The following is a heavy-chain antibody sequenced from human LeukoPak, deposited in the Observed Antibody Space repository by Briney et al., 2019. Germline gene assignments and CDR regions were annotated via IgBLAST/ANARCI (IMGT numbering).Heavy chain of an antibody. CDR2: ISAYNGNT. CDR3: ARTGGFGAVTMYYFDY. D-gene: IGHD3-3*01. V-gene: IGHV1-18*01. J-gene: IGHJ4*02. CDR1: GYTFTSYG. Sequence: GASVKVSCKASGYTFTSYGISWGRQPPAQGVEWMGWISAYNGNTNYAQKLQGRVTMTTDTSTSTAYMELRSLRSDDTAVYYCARTGGFGAVTMYYFDYWGQGTLVTVSS.